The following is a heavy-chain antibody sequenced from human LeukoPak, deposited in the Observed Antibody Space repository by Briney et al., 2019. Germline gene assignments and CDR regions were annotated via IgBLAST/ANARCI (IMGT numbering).Heavy chain of an antibody. J-gene: IGHJ4*02. D-gene: IGHD2-2*01. CDR1: GFTFSTRA. V-gene: IGHV3-23*01. CDR2: ITGGGDT. CDR3: AKANWVSNADAVW. Sequence: GGSLRLSCAASGFTFSTRAMSWVRQAPARGLEWVSSITGGGDTFYAVSVKGRCTLSRDDSRNTVYLQLNNLSVDDTAVYYCAKANWVSNADAVWWGQGTLVTVSS.